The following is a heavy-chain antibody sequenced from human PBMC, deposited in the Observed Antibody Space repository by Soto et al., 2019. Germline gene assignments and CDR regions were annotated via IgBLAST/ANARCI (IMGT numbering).Heavy chain of an antibody. V-gene: IGHV3-30-3*01. CDR2: ISYHGSNK. D-gene: IGHD3-10*01. CDR3: ANPSRDTSPDF. CDR1: GFSFTNYA. Sequence: QVQLVESGGGVVQPGRSLRLSCTASGFSFTNYAMHWVRQAPGRGLEWVAVISYHGSNKYYADSVQGRFTVSRDNTENSLYLQMNFLRVEDTAVYYCANPSRDTSPDFWGRGTLVTVSS. J-gene: IGHJ4*02.